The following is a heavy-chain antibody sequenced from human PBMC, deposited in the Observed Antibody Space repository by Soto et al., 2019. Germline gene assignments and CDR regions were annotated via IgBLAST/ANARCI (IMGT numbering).Heavy chain of an antibody. CDR1: GGTFSKDA. D-gene: IGHD2-15*01. CDR2: IIPMFGTA. Sequence: SVKVSCKASGGTFSKDAISWVRQAPGQGLEWMGGIIPMFGTAKYAQKFQGRLTITADESTSTAYMELRSLRFEDTAFYYCARGVVVVAASQLGWFDPWGQGTLVTVSS. CDR3: ARGVVVVAASQLGWFDP. J-gene: IGHJ5*02. V-gene: IGHV1-69*13.